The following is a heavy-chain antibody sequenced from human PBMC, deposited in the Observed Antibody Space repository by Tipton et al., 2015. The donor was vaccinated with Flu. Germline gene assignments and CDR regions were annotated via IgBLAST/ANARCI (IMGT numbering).Heavy chain of an antibody. CDR2: IYYSGST. CDR3: ARGAGHYDILTGYYPSYFDY. D-gene: IGHD3-9*01. Sequence: TLSLTCTVSGGSISSGGYYWSWIRQHPGKGLEWIGYIYYSGSTYYNPSLKSRVTVSVDTSKNQFSLKLSSVTAADTAAYYCARGAGHYDILTGYYPSYFDYWGQGTLVTVSS. J-gene: IGHJ4*02. CDR1: GGSISSGGYY. V-gene: IGHV4-31*03.